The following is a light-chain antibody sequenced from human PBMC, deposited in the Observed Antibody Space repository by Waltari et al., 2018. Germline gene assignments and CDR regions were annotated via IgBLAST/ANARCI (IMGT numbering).Light chain of an antibody. CDR2: GNS. Sequence: QSVLTQPPPVSGAPGQRVTIPCPGNSPNIGAGYDVHWYQQLPGTAPKLLIYGNSNRPSGVPARFSGSKSGTSASLAITGLQAEDEADYYCQSYDNNPYVVFGGGTKLTVL. CDR3: QSYDNNPYVV. V-gene: IGLV1-40*01. J-gene: IGLJ2*01. CDR1: SPNIGAGYD.